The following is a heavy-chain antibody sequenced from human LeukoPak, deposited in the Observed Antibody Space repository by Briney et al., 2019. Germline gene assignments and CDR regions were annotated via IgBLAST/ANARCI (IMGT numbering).Heavy chain of an antibody. CDR2: IIPIFGTA. CDR1: GGTFSSYA. V-gene: IGHV1-69*05. J-gene: IGHJ4*02. CDR3: AISARYYDFWSGPYVDY. Sequence: ASVKVSCKASGGTFSSYAISWVRQAPGQGLEWMGRIIPIFGTANYAQKFQGRVTITTDESTSTAYMEPSSLRSEDTAVYYCAISARYYDFWSGPYVDYWGQGTLVTVSS. D-gene: IGHD3-3*01.